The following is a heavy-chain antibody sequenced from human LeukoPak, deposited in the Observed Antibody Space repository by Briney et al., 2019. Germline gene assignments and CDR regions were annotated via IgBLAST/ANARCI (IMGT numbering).Heavy chain of an antibody. CDR3: ARGSATATIQLDN. D-gene: IGHD5-24*01. CDR2: IYSGGST. J-gene: IGHJ4*02. CDR1: GFTVSSNY. Sequence: GGSLRLSCAASGFTVSSNYMSWVRQAPGKGLEWVSVIYSGGSTYYADSVKGRFTISRDNSKKTLYLQMNSLRAEDTAVYYCARGSATATIQLDNWGQGTLVTVSS. V-gene: IGHV3-66*01.